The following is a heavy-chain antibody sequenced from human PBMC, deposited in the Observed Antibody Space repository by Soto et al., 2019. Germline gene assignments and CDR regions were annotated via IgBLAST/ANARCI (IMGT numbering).Heavy chain of an antibody. V-gene: IGHV1-24*01. Sequence: ASVKVSCKVSGYTLTELSMHWVRQAPGKGLEWMGGFDPEDGETIYAQKFQGRVTMTEDTSTDTAYIELNSLRAEDTALYYCVTGWSEYWGQGTLVTVSS. CDR3: VTGWSEY. CDR1: GYTLTELS. J-gene: IGHJ4*02. D-gene: IGHD2-15*01. CDR2: FDPEDGET.